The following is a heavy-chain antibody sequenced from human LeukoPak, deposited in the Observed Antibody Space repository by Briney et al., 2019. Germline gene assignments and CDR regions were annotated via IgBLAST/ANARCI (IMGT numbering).Heavy chain of an antibody. D-gene: IGHD4-17*01. CDR2: LNPDGRNT. J-gene: IGHJ4*02. Sequence: QPGGSLTLSCAASGFSFSRFSMHWVRQAPGKGPEHIESLNPDGRNTHYANSVKGRFTISRDNSKNMLYLQMGSLRAEDMAVYYCARDSMTTVTTYTFGDYWGQGTLVTVSS. CDR3: ARDSMTTVTTYTFGDY. CDR1: GFSFSRFS. V-gene: IGHV3-64*01.